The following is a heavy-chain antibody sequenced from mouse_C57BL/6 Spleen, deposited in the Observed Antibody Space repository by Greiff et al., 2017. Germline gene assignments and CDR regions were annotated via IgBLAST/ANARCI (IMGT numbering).Heavy chain of an antibody. CDR1: GYTFTSYW. CDR2: INPSNGGT. CDR3: ARSGLREWYFDV. J-gene: IGHJ1*03. Sequence: QVQLKESGTELVKPGASVKLSCKASGYTFTSYWMHWVKQRPGQGLEWIGNINPSNGGTNYNEKFKSKATLTVDKSSSTAYMQLSSLTSEDSAVYYCARSGLREWYFDVWGTGTTVTVSS. D-gene: IGHD2-4*01. V-gene: IGHV1-53*01.